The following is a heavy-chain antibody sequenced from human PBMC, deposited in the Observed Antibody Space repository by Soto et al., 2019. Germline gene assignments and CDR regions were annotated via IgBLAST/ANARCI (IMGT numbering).Heavy chain of an antibody. D-gene: IGHD3-10*01. V-gene: IGHV4-30-4*01. CDR3: ARGGYYYGSGSYDGMDV. CDR1: GGSISSGDYY. J-gene: IGHJ6*02. CDR2: IYYSGST. Sequence: SETLSLTCTVSGGSISSGDYYWGWIRQPPGKGLEWIGYIYYSGSTYYNPSLKSRVTISVDTSKNQFSLKLSSVTAADTAVYYCARGGYYYGSGSYDGMDVWGQGTTVTVSS.